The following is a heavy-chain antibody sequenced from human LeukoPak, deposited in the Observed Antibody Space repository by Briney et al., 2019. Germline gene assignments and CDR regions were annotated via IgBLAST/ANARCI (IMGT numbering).Heavy chain of an antibody. V-gene: IGHV4-39*07. CDR3: ARRHYDSSAYDD. Sequence: SETLSLTCTVSGGSIGSSSYYWGWIRQPPGKGLEWIGSIYYSGSTYYNPSLKSRVTISVDTSKNQFSLKLSSVTAADTAVYYCARRHYDSSAYDDWGQGTLVTVSS. J-gene: IGHJ4*02. D-gene: IGHD3-22*01. CDR1: GGSIGSSSYY. CDR2: IYYSGST.